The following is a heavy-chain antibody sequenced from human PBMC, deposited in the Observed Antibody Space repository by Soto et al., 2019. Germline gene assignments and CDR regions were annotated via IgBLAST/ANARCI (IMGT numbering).Heavy chain of an antibody. D-gene: IGHD6-19*01. Sequence: ASVKVSCKASGGTFSSYTISWVRQAPGQGLEWMGRIIPILGIANYAQKFQGRVTITADKSTSTAYMELSSLRSEDTAVYYCARVVSSGWGDAFDIWGQGTMVTVSS. CDR2: IIPILGIA. J-gene: IGHJ3*02. V-gene: IGHV1-69*02. CDR1: GGTFSSYT. CDR3: ARVVSSGWGDAFDI.